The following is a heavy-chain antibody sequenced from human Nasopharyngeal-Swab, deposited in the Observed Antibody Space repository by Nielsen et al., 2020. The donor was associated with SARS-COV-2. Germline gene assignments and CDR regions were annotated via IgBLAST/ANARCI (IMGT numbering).Heavy chain of an antibody. D-gene: IGHD3-10*01. Sequence: GSLRLSCTVSGGSISSYYWSWIRQPAGKGLEWIGRIYTSGSTNYNPSLKSRVTISVDTSKNQFSLKLSSVTAADTAVYYCARGSRYYYGSGKYYFDYWGQGTLVTVSS. J-gene: IGHJ4*02. V-gene: IGHV4-4*07. CDR3: ARGSRYYYGSGKYYFDY. CDR1: GGSISSYY. CDR2: IYTSGST.